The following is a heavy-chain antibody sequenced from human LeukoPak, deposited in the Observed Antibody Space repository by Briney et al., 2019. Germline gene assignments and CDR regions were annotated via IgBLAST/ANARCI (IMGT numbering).Heavy chain of an antibody. Sequence: ASVKVSCKASGYTFTDYYLQWVRQAPGQGLEWMGWINPDSGGTNYAQKFQGRVTMTRDTSITTGYMELTSLTSDDTAVYYCARGSRIYYFDSSGHLHYMDVWGKGTTVTISS. V-gene: IGHV1-2*02. CDR1: GYTFTDYY. CDR3: ARGSRIYYFDSSGHLHYMDV. CDR2: INPDSGGT. D-gene: IGHD3-22*01. J-gene: IGHJ6*03.